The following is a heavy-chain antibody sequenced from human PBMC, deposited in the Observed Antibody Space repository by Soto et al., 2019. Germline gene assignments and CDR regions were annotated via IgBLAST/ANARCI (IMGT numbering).Heavy chain of an antibody. CDR2: IDWDDDK. CDR3: ARTPNVDILTGYPSDMPQYYFDY. D-gene: IGHD3-9*01. J-gene: IGHJ4*02. Sequence: SGPTLVNPTQTLTLTCTFSGFSLSTSGMCVSWIRQPPGKALEWLALIDWDDDKYYSTSLKTRLTISKDTSKNQVVLTMTNMDPVDTATYYCARTPNVDILTGYPSDMPQYYFDYWGQGTLVTVSS. CDR1: GFSLSTSGMC. V-gene: IGHV2-70*01.